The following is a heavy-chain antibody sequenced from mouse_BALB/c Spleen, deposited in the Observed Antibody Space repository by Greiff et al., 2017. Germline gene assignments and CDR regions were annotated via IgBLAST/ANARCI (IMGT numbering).Heavy chain of an antibody. CDR2: IYPGDGDT. V-gene: IGHV1-82*01. D-gene: IGHD2-1*01. CDR1: GYAFRSPW. Sequence: QVQLQQSGPELVKPGASVKISCKASGYAFRSPWMNWVKQRPGQGLEWIGRIYPGDGDTYYNGKFKGKATLTADKSSSTAYMQLSSLASVDSAVYCCARNCCNRYFDVWGAGTTVTVSS. CDR3: ARNCCNRYFDV. J-gene: IGHJ1*01.